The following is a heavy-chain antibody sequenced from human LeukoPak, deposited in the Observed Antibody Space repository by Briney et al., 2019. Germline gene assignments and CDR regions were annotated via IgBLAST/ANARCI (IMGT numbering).Heavy chain of an antibody. J-gene: IGHJ4*02. V-gene: IGHV3-23*01. Sequence: PGGSLRLSCTASGFTFNNYAMSWVRQAPGKGLEWVSAISGSGGSTYYADSVKGRFTISRDNSKNTLYLQMNSLRAEDTAVYYCAKGRYSSSWYYFDYWGQGTLVTVSS. D-gene: IGHD6-13*01. CDR3: AKGRYSSSWYYFDY. CDR1: GFTFNNYA. CDR2: ISGSGGST.